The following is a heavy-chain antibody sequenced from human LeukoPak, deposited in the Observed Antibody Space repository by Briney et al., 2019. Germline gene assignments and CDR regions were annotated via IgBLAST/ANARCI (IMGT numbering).Heavy chain of an antibody. CDR3: TRHEVADNWFDP. Sequence: GGSLRLSCAASGFTFSGSAMHWVRQASGKGLEWVSYISSSGSTIYYADSVKGRFTISRDNAKNSLYLQMNSLKTEDTAVYYCTRHEVADNWFDPWGQGTLVTVSS. J-gene: IGHJ5*02. D-gene: IGHD2-15*01. V-gene: IGHV3-48*04. CDR2: ISSSGSTI. CDR1: GFTFSGSA.